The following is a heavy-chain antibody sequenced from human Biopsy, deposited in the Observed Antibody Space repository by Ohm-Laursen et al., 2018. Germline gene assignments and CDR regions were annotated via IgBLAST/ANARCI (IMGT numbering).Heavy chain of an antibody. D-gene: IGHD2/OR15-2a*01. Sequence: SETLSLTWTVSGGSISSDYWSWIRQTPGKGLEWIGYIYYSGSTNYNPSLKSRVTMSVDTSKNQFSLRLNSVTAADTAVYYCARATNSTGWPYYYFYGMDVWGQGTTVTVSS. CDR3: ARATNSTGWPYYYFYGMDV. J-gene: IGHJ6*02. CDR1: GGSISSDY. V-gene: IGHV4-59*01. CDR2: IYYSGST.